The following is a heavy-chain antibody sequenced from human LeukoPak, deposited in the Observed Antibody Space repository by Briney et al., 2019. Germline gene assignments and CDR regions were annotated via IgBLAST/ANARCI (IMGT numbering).Heavy chain of an antibody. V-gene: IGHV4-34*01. D-gene: IGHD3-10*01. CDR3: ARYYYGSGSYYRLGFYDY. CDR2: INHSGST. CDR1: GGSFSGYY. Sequence: SETLSLTCAVYGGSFSGYYWSWLRQPPGKGLEWIGEINHSGSTNYNPSLKSRVTISVDTSKNQFSLKLSSVTAADTAVYYCARYYYGSGSYYRLGFYDYWGQGTLVTVSS. J-gene: IGHJ4*02.